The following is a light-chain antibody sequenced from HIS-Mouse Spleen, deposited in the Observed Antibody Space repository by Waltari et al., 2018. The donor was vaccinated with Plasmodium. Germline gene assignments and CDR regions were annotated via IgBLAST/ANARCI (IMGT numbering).Light chain of an antibody. V-gene: IGLV3-1*01. J-gene: IGLJ2*01. CDR3: QAWDSSTVV. CDR2: QDS. CDR1: KLGDKY. Sequence: SYELTQPPSVSVSPGQTASITCSGDKLGDKYACWYQQKPGQSPVLGIYQDSKRPSGIPERFSCHNSGNTATLTISGTQAMDEADYYGQAWDSSTVVFGGGTKLTVL.